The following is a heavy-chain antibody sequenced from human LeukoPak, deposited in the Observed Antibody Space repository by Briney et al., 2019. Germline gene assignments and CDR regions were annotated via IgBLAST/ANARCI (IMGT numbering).Heavy chain of an antibody. CDR3: ARGGWYPESFQH. Sequence: SETLSLTCTVSGGSLSSYYWNWIRQPPGKGLEWIGYIYYSGSTNYNPSLKCRVTISVDTSKNQFSLKLSSVTAADTAVYYCARGGWYPESFQHWGQGALVTVSS. CDR2: IYYSGST. J-gene: IGHJ1*01. CDR1: GGSLSSYY. V-gene: IGHV4-59*01. D-gene: IGHD6-19*01.